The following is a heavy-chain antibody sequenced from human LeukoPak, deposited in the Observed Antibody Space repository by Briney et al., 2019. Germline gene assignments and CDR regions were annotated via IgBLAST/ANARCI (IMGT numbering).Heavy chain of an antibody. CDR2: INTDGSST. CDR1: GFTFSSHW. CDR3: AKEAPYCGGDCYGVFDY. Sequence: GGSLRLSCAASGFTFSSHWMHWVRQAPGKGLVWVSRINTDGSSTSYADSVKGRFTISRDSSKNTLYLQMNSLRADDTAVYYCAKEAPYCGGDCYGVFDYWGQGNLVTVSS. D-gene: IGHD2-21*02. J-gene: IGHJ4*02. V-gene: IGHV3-74*01.